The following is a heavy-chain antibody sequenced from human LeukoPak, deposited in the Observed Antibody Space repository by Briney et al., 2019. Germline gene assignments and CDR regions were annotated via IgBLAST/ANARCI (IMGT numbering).Heavy chain of an antibody. CDR3: AREGLYSSSWYARSWFDP. CDR2: ISYDGSNK. D-gene: IGHD6-13*01. Sequence: PGGSLRLSCAASGFTFSSYAMHWVRQAPGKGLEWVAVISYDGSNKYYADSVKGRFTISRDNSKNTLYLQMNSLRAEDTAVYYCAREGLYSSSWYARSWFDPWGQGTLVTVSS. CDR1: GFTFSSYA. V-gene: IGHV3-30-3*01. J-gene: IGHJ5*02.